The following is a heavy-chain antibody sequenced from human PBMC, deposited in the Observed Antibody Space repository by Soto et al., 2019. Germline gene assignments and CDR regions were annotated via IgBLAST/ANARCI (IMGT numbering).Heavy chain of an antibody. D-gene: IGHD2-15*01. V-gene: IGHV1-69*13. CDR2: IIPIFGTA. Sequence: SVKVSCKASGGTFSSYAISWVRQAPGQGLEWMGGIIPIFGTANYAQKFQGRVTITADESTSTAYMELSSLRSEDTAVYYCARDRDEYCSGGSCYSRRHYYYGMDVWG. CDR1: GGTFSSYA. CDR3: ARDRDEYCSGGSCYSRRHYYYGMDV. J-gene: IGHJ6*02.